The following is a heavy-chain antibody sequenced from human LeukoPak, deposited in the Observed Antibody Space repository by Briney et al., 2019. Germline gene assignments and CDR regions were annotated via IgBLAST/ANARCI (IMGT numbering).Heavy chain of an antibody. J-gene: IGHJ4*02. D-gene: IGHD7-27*01. CDR3: ARDGNWESDYFDY. Sequence: GGSLRLSCAASGFTFSSYWMSWVRQAPGKGLEWVANIKQDGSEKYYVDSVKGRFTISRDNAKNSLYLQMNSLRAEDTAVYYCARDGNWESDYFDYWGQGTLVTVSS. CDR1: GFTFSSYW. V-gene: IGHV3-7*01. CDR2: IKQDGSEK.